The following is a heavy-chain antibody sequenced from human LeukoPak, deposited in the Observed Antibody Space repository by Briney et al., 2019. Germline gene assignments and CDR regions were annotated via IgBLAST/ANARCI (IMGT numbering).Heavy chain of an antibody. CDR3: AREEICSSTSCYTGSSAFDI. D-gene: IGHD2-2*02. J-gene: IGHJ3*02. Sequence: GGSLRLSCAASGFTFSSYSMNWVRQAPGKGLEWVSSISSSSSYIYYADSVKGRFTISRDNAKNSLYLQMNSLRAEDTAVYYCAREEICSSTSCYTGSSAFDIWGQGTMVTVSS. V-gene: IGHV3-21*01. CDR1: GFTFSSYS. CDR2: ISSSSSYI.